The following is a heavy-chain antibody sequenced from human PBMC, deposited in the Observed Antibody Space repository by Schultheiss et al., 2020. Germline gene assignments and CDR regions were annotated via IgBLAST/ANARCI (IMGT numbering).Heavy chain of an antibody. V-gene: IGHV4-61*01. D-gene: IGHD4-17*01. CDR2: IYYSGST. Sequence: SQTLSLTCTVSGGSISSGSYYWSWIRQPPGKGLEWIGYIYYSGSTYYNPSLKSRVTISVDTSKNQFSLKLSSVTAADTAVYYCARSSTTVTNEYYFDYWGQGTLVTVSS. CDR1: GGSISSGSYY. CDR3: ARSSTTVTNEYYFDY. J-gene: IGHJ4*02.